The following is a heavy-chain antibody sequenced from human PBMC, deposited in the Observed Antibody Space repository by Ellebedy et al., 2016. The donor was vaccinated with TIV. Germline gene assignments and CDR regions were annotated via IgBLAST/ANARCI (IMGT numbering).Heavy chain of an antibody. J-gene: IGHJ4*02. CDR3: ARDLDKSSGWYGGAAY. V-gene: IGHV3-11*04. Sequence: GESLKISCVASGFTFSDYSMSWVRQAPGKGLEWVSRISLSVNTMYYADSVKGRFTVSRDNSMTTVYLEMNSLRAEDTALYYCARDLDKSSGWYGGAAYWGQGTQVTVSS. CDR1: GFTFSDYS. CDR2: ISLSVNTM. D-gene: IGHD6-19*01.